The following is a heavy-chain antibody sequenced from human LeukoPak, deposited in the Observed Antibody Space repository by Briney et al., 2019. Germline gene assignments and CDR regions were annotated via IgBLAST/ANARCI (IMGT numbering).Heavy chain of an antibody. CDR1: GFTFSTYN. V-gene: IGHV3-21*01. CDR2: ISTSGTYI. J-gene: IGHJ3*02. CDR3: ARGYYEAFDI. Sequence: PGGSLRLSCAASGFTFSTYNMNWVRQAPGKGLEWVSSISTSGTYIYYADSVKGRFTASRDNAKNSLYLQMNSLRAEDTAVYYCARGYYEAFDIWGQGTMVTVSS. D-gene: IGHD3-22*01.